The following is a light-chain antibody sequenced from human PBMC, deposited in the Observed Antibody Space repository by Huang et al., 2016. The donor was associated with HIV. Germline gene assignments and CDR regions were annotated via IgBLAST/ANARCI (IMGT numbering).Light chain of an antibody. V-gene: IGKV3-15*01. Sequence: EIVMTQSPATLSVSPGERATLSCRGSQRVSSHLAWYQQKPGQAPRLLIYCASTRPTGVPARFSGSGSGTEFTLAISSLQSEDFVIYYCQQYNNWPRTFGQGTRVEIK. CDR1: QRVSSH. J-gene: IGKJ1*01. CDR3: QQYNNWPRT. CDR2: CAS.